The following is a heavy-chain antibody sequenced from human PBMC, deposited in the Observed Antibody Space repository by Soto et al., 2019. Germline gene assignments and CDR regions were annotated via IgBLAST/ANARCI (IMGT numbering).Heavy chain of an antibody. CDR1: GYTLTELS. D-gene: IGHD3-22*01. CDR3: ATVETYYYDSSGYLNYHFDY. J-gene: IGHJ4*02. Sequence: ASVKVSCKVSGYTLTELSMHWVRQAPGKGLKWKGGFDPEDGETIYAQKFQGRVTMTEDTSTDTAYMELSSLRSEDTAVYYCATVETYYYDSSGYLNYHFDYWGQGTLVTVSS. V-gene: IGHV1-24*01. CDR2: FDPEDGET.